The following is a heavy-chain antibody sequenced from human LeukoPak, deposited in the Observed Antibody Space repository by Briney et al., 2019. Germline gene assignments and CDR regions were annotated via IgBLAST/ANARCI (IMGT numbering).Heavy chain of an antibody. Sequence: GGSLRLSCAASGFTFSSYWMSWVRQAPGKGLEWVANIKQDGSEKYYVDSVKGRFTISRDNAKNSLYLHMNSLRAEDTAVYYCARLPLDIVVVPAAPWTFDYWGQGTLVTVSS. CDR2: IKQDGSEK. CDR1: GFTFSSYW. CDR3: ARLPLDIVVVPAAPWTFDY. J-gene: IGHJ4*02. V-gene: IGHV3-7*01. D-gene: IGHD2-2*01.